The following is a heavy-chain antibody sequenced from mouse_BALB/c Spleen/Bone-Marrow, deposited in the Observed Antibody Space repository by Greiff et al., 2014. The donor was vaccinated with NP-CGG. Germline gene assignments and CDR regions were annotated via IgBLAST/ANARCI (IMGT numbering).Heavy chain of an antibody. CDR2: INPYNDGT. CDR1: GYTFTSYV. D-gene: IGHD2-14*01. V-gene: IGHV1-14*01. J-gene: IGHJ2*01. Sequence: VQLKESGPELGKPGASVKMSCKASGYTFTSYVMHWGKQKPGQGLEWIGYINPYNDGTKYDEKFKGMAALTSDRSSSTAYMELSSLTSEDSAVYYCAKGGNYRYDFDYWGQGTTLTVSS. CDR3: AKGGNYRYDFDY.